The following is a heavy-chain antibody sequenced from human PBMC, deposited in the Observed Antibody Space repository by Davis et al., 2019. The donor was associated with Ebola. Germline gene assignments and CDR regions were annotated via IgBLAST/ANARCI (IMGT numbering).Heavy chain of an antibody. CDR2: IYYSGST. CDR1: GGSISSYY. D-gene: IGHD6-13*01. Sequence: PSETLSLTCTVSGGSISSYYWSWIRQPPGKGLEWIGSIYYSGSTYYNPSLKSRVTISVDTSKNQFSLKLSSVTAADTAVYYCASEYSSSWYGIGSSGAFDIWGQGTMVTVSS. CDR3: ASEYSSSWYGIGSSGAFDI. V-gene: IGHV4-39*07. J-gene: IGHJ3*02.